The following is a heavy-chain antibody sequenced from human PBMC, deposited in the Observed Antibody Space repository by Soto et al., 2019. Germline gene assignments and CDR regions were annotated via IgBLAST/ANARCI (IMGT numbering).Heavy chain of an antibody. V-gene: IGHV3-53*02. CDR1: GFTVTRNY. Sequence: ELQLVESGGGLIQPGGSLRLSCAASGFTVTRNYMTWVRLAPGKGLECVSTIHTGGKTFYTDSVKGRFTVSRDASKNTGDLQMNTLSVEDTAVYYCATGGSKRVRGAIVEVFHLEFWGRGTVVTVSS. D-gene: IGHD3-10*01. CDR3: ATGGSKRVRGAIVEVFHLEF. CDR2: IHTGGKT. J-gene: IGHJ4*02.